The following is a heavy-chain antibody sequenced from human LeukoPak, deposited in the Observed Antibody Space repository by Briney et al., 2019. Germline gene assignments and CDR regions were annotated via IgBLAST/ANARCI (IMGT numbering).Heavy chain of an antibody. CDR1: GFTFSSYS. V-gene: IGHV3-48*01. Sequence: GGSLRLSCAASGFTFSSYSMNWVRQAPGKGLEWVSYISSSSSTIYYADSVKGRFTISRDNAKNSLYLQMNSLRAEDTAVYYCARMTFPGVVISLSFDYWGRGTLVTASS. J-gene: IGHJ4*02. CDR3: ARMTFPGVVISLSFDY. D-gene: IGHD3-3*01. CDR2: ISSSSSTI.